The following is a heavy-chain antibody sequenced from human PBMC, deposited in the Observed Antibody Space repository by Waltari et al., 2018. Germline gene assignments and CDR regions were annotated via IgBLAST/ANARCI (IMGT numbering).Heavy chain of an antibody. D-gene: IGHD3-22*01. CDR1: GGASDSYY. CDR2: VNPTGST. V-gene: IGHV4-34*01. CDR3: ARGHPRFDYEKSDYYAYWFDP. J-gene: IGHJ5*02. Sequence: QVELQQWGAGLLRPSETLSLTGSVSGGASDSYYWPWIRQATGRGLEWLGEVNPTGSTNYNPSLKSRLSLSVETSRNQVSLKMTSVTGADTAVYFCARGHPRFDYEKSDYYAYWFDPWGQGTQVTVSS.